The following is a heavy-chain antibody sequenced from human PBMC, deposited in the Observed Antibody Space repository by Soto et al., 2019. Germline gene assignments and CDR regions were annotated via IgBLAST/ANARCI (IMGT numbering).Heavy chain of an antibody. D-gene: IGHD6-13*01. CDR1: GGSISSGGYS. J-gene: IGHJ4*02. CDR2: IYYSGST. CDR3: ARPRGSSATYYFDY. V-gene: IGHV4-39*01. Sequence: SETLSLTCAVSGGSISSGGYSWSWIRQPPGKGLEWTGSIYYSGSTYYNPSLKSRVTISVDTSKNQFSLKLSSVTAADTAVYYCARPRGSSATYYFDYWGQGTLVTVSS.